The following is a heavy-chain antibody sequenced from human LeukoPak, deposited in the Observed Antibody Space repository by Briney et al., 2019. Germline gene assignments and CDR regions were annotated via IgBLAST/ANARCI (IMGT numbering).Heavy chain of an antibody. CDR3: ARDNPGSGWTQCFDY. D-gene: IGHD6-19*01. Sequence: PGGTLRLSCAASGYTFSSYNMNWVRHAPAKALEWVSSISRSNNYIYYADSVRDRFTISRDNAKNSLYLQMNSLRAEDTAVYYCARDNPGSGWTQCFDYWGQGTLVTVSS. V-gene: IGHV3-21*01. CDR2: ISRSNNYI. CDR1: GYTFSSYN. J-gene: IGHJ4*02.